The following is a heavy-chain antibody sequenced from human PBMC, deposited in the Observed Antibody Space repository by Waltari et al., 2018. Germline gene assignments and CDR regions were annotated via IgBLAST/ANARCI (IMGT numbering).Heavy chain of an antibody. CDR2: IRSKANSYAT. Sequence: VQLQQWGAGLLKPSETLSLTCAVYGGSFSGYYWSWIRQPPGKGLEWVGRIRSKANSYATAYVASVKGRFTISRDDSKNTAYLQMNSLKTEDTAVYYCTRQSLYDSSGPFGPLNSELYFQHWGQGTLVTVSS. D-gene: IGHD3-22*01. V-gene: IGHV3-73*01. CDR1: GGSFSGYY. J-gene: IGHJ1*01. CDR3: TRQSLYDSSGPFGPLNSELYFQH.